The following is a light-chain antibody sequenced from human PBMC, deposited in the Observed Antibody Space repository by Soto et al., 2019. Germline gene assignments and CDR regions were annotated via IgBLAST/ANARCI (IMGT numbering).Light chain of an antibody. V-gene: IGLV2-8*01. J-gene: IGLJ1*01. Sequence: QSVLTQPPSASGSPGQSVTISCTGTSSDVGRYNYVSWYQQHPGKAPKLIIYEATKRPSGVPDRFSGSKSGNTASLTVSGLQAEDEGDYYCNSYAGSNTYVFGTGTKVTVL. CDR3: NSYAGSNTYV. CDR1: SSDVGRYNY. CDR2: EAT.